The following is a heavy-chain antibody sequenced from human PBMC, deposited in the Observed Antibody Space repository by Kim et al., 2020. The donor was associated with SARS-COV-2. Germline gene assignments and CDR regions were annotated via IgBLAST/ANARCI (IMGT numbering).Heavy chain of an antibody. D-gene: IGHD3-10*01. Sequence: GGSLRLSCAASGFTFSSYFMNWVRQAPGKGLEWVSSISSSTSYIYYADSVKGRFTISRDNAKSSLYLQMNSLRAEDTAVYYCAREMGYSDSGSYYIHYFDYWGQGTLVTVSS. CDR1: GFTFSSYF. CDR3: AREMGYSDSGSYYIHYFDY. V-gene: IGHV3-21*01. J-gene: IGHJ4*02. CDR2: ISSSTSYI.